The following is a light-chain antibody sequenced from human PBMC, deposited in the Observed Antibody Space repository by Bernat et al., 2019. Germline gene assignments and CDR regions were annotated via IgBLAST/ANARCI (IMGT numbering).Light chain of an antibody. CDR1: SSDVGGYNY. V-gene: IGLV2-14*03. J-gene: IGLJ3*02. CDR3: SSYTRSSTLV. CDR2: DVR. Sequence: QSALTQPASVSGSPGQSITISCTGTSSDVGGYNYVSWYQQHPGRAPKLMLYDVRDRPSGISNRFSGSKSGNTASLTISGLLAEDEADYYCSSYTRSSTLVFGGGTRLTVL.